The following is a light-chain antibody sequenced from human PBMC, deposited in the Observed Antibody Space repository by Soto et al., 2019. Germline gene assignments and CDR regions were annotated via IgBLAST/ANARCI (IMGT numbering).Light chain of an antibody. V-gene: IGKV1-5*03. CDR3: QHYKSYPWT. CDR1: QSISSW. J-gene: IGKJ1*01. CDR2: KAS. Sequence: DIQMTQSPSTLSASVGDRVTITCRASQSISSWLAWYQQKPGKAPKLLIYKASSLESGVPSRFSASGSGTEFTLTISSLQPDDFATYYCQHYKSYPWTFGQGTKVEIK.